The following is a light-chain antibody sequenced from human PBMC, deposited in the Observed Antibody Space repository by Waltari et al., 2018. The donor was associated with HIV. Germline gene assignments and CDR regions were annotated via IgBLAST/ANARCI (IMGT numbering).Light chain of an antibody. CDR3: GSYTSSGTLGV. V-gene: IGLV2-14*01. CDR1: SSDVGGYNY. J-gene: IGLJ2*01. Sequence: QSALTQPASVSGSRGQSITISCTGTSSDVGGYNYVSWYQQHPGKAPNLMIYEVSNRTAGGCESVAGSKSGNTASLTISGLQAEDEADYYCGSYTSSGTLGVVGGGNELAV. CDR2: EVS.